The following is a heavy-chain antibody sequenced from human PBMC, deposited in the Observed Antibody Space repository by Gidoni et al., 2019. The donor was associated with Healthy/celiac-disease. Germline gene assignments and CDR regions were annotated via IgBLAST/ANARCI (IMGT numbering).Heavy chain of an antibody. CDR2: ISWNSGSI. V-gene: IGHV3-9*01. CDR3: AKDIGYYYYGMDV. J-gene: IGHJ6*02. CDR1: GFTFDDYA. Sequence: EVQLVESGGGLVQPGRSLRLSCAASGFTFDDYAMHWVRQAPGKGLEWVSGISWNSGSIGYADSVKGRFTISRDNAKNSLYLQMNSLRAEDTALYYCAKDIGYYYYGMDVWGQGTTVTVSS.